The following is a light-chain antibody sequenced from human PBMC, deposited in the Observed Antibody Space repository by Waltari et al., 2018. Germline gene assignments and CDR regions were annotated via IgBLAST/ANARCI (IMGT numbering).Light chain of an antibody. Sequence: QTVVTQEPSLSVSPGGTVTLTCVLNSGSLSTTSYATWYQQTPGQAPRTLVYKGNSRSSGFPDRFAGSILGNKAALTITGAQAQDESDYYCSLYMGSGIWVFGGGTKLTVL. V-gene: IGLV8-61*01. CDR2: KGN. CDR3: SLYMGSGIWV. CDR1: SGSLSTTSY. J-gene: IGLJ3*02.